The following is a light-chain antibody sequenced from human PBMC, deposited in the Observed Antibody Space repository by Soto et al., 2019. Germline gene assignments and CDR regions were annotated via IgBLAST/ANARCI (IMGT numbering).Light chain of an antibody. CDR2: EVS. CDR1: SSDVGGYDL. V-gene: IGLV2-14*01. J-gene: IGLJ1*01. CDR3: SSYASSSTLYV. Sequence: QSVLAQPASVSGSPGQSTTISCTGTSSDVGGYDLVSWYQHHPGKAPTLMISEVSNRPSGVSIRFSGSKSGNTASLTISGLQAEDEADYYCSSYASSSTLYVFGTGTKVTV.